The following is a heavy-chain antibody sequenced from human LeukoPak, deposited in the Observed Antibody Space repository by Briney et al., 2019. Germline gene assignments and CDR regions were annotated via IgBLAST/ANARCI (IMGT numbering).Heavy chain of an antibody. D-gene: IGHD3-10*01. CDR2: ISSSSSYI. J-gene: IGHJ5*02. CDR3: ARDRGSGSYYSLGDNWFDP. V-gene: IGHV3-21*01. CDR1: GFTFSSYS. Sequence: GGSLRLSCAASGFTFSSYSMNWVRQAPGKGLEWVSSISSSSSYIYYADSVKGRFTISRDNAKNSLYLQMNSLRAEDTAVYYCARDRGSGSYYSLGDNWFDPWGQGTLVTVSS.